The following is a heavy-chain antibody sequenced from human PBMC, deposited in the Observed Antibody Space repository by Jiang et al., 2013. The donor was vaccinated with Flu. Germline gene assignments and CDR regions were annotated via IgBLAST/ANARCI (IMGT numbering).Heavy chain of an antibody. V-gene: IGHV4-59*01. CDR2: IYNTGSA. CDR1: GGSISTYY. Sequence: TCTVSGGSISTYYWSWIRQPPGKGLEWIGYIYNTGSANYNPSLKSRVTMSVDTSKNQFSLKLSSVTAADTAVYYCARSAGYCSSISCYPYYYYGMDVWGQGTTVTVSS. CDR3: ARSAGYCSSISCYPYYYYGMDV. D-gene: IGHD2-2*01. J-gene: IGHJ6*02.